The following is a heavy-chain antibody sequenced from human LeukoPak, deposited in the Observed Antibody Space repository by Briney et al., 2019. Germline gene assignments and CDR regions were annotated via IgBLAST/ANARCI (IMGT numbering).Heavy chain of an antibody. CDR3: PRDYSSSWYESDAFDI. J-gene: IGHJ3*02. CDR2: IYTSGST. CDR1: GGSISSYY. D-gene: IGHD6-13*01. Sequence: PSETLSLTCTVSGGSISSYYWSWIRQPAGKGLEWIGRIYTSGSTNYNPSLKSRVTMSVDTSKNQFSLKLSSVTTADTAVYYCPRDYSSSWYESDAFDIWGQGTMVTVSS. V-gene: IGHV4-4*07.